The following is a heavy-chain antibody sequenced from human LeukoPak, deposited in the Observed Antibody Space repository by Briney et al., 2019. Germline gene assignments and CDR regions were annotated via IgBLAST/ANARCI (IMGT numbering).Heavy chain of an antibody. Sequence: GGSLRLSCAASGFTFSSYGMHWVRQAPGKGLEWVAFIRYDGTNKYYADSVKGRFTISRDTSKNTLYLQMNSLRTEDTAVYYCAKVLGIAAAGTVDYWGQGTLVTVSS. D-gene: IGHD6-13*01. V-gene: IGHV3-30*02. CDR1: GFTFSSYG. J-gene: IGHJ4*02. CDR3: AKVLGIAAAGTVDY. CDR2: IRYDGTNK.